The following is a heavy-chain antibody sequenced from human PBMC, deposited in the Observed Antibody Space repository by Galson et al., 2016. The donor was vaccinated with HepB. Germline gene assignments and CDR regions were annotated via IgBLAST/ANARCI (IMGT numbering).Heavy chain of an antibody. Sequence: SETLSLTCVVSGASISSGNWWSWVRQPPGKGLEWIGEIYHSESTNYNPSLMGRGTIPLDKSKNQFSLTVTSITAADTAVYYCARLMTRVVLGEWLRMFDYWGQGTLVTVSS. J-gene: IGHJ4*02. V-gene: IGHV4-4*02. CDR1: GASISSGNW. CDR2: IYHSEST. D-gene: IGHD3-3*01. CDR3: ARLMTRVVLGEWLRMFDY.